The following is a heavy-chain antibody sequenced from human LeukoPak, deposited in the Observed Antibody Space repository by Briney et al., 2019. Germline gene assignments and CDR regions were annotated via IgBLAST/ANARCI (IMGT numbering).Heavy chain of an antibody. Sequence: ASVKVSYKASGGTFSSYAISWVRQAPGQGLEWMGWINPNSGGTNYAQKFQGRVTMTRDTSISTAYMELSRLRSDDTAVYYCAREGGDFYPYGMDVWGQGTTVTVSS. D-gene: IGHD2-21*01. V-gene: IGHV1-2*02. CDR3: AREGGDFYPYGMDV. J-gene: IGHJ6*02. CDR1: GGTFSSYA. CDR2: INPNSGGT.